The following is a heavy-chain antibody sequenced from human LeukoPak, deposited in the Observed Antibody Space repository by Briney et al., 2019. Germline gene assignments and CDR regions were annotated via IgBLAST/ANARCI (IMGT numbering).Heavy chain of an antibody. Sequence: PSETLSLTCTVPDGSVTIFYWSWIRQPPGKGLEWIGFIFDSGSTKYNPSLKSRVTISADTSKKQFSLKLGSVTAADTAVYYCARAPSPKDYYSDTSGYYCFDSWGQGAQVTVSS. V-gene: IGHV4-59*02. CDR2: IFDSGST. J-gene: IGHJ4*02. CDR3: ARAPSPKDYYSDTSGYYCFDS. D-gene: IGHD3-22*01. CDR1: DGSVTIFY.